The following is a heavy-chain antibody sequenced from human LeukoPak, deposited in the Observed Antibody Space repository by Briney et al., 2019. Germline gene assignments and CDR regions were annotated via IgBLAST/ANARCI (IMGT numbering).Heavy chain of an antibody. Sequence: ASVNLSCKASGYTLTRYDINWVRHAPGQGLGRMGSMNPNRGNKGYAQKFQGRVTMTRSTSVGTAYMERSSLRSEDTAVYYCARSQYRRDYYGSGSYFRYWGQGTLVTVSS. CDR2: MNPNRGNK. D-gene: IGHD3-10*01. CDR1: GYTLTRYD. CDR3: ARSQYRRDYYGSGSYFRY. V-gene: IGHV1-8*01. J-gene: IGHJ4*02.